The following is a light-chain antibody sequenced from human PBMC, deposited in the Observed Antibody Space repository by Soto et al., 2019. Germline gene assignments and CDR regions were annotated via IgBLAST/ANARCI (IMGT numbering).Light chain of an antibody. V-gene: IGLV2-14*01. CDR1: SSDVGGYDY. CDR2: EVT. Sequence: QSALTQPASVSGSPGQSIAISCTGTSSDVGGYDYVSWYQQHPDKAPKLMIYEVTKRPSGVTNHFSGSKSGNTASLTISGLQPEDEADYCCSSHTSGSTRVFGSGTKVTVL. CDR3: SSHTSGSTRV. J-gene: IGLJ1*01.